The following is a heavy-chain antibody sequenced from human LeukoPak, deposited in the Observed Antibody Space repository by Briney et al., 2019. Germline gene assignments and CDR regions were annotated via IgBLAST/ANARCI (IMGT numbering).Heavy chain of an antibody. V-gene: IGHV3-21*01. D-gene: IGHD3-22*01. Sequence: GGSLRLSCVASGFNFNTYSMNWVRQAPGKGLEWVSSISSSSSYIYYADSVKGRFTISRDNAKNSLYLQMNSLRAEDTAVYYCARDQPASYYYDSSGYRDDYYYGMDVWGQGTTVTVSS. CDR3: ARDQPASYYYDSSGYRDDYYYGMDV. CDR1: GFNFNTYS. CDR2: ISSSSSYI. J-gene: IGHJ6*02.